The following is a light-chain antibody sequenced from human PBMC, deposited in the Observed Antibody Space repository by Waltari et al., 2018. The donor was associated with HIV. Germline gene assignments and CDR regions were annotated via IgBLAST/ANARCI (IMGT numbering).Light chain of an antibody. CDR2: DVS. Sequence: QSALPQPTSVSGSPGHPTTLSCLGPRRDVVVHNFFSWYQQHPGKAPKLMIYDVSNRPSGVSNRFSGSKSGNTASLTISGLQAEDEADYYCSSYTSSSTPFVFGTGTKVTVL. CDR1: RRDVVVHNF. J-gene: IGLJ1*01. CDR3: SSYTSSSTPFV. V-gene: IGLV2-14*01.